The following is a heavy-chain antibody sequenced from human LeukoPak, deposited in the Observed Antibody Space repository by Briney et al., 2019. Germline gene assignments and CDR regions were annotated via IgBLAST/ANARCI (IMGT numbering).Heavy chain of an antibody. J-gene: IGHJ5*02. D-gene: IGHD6-13*01. CDR2: IYPGDSDT. Sequence: GESQKISCKGSGYSFTSYWIGWVRQMPGKGLEWMGIIYPGDSDTRYSPSFQGQVTISADKSISTAYLQWSSLKASDTAMYYCARRDSSSWYGRNWFDPWGQGTLVTVSS. V-gene: IGHV5-51*01. CDR3: ARRDSSSWYGRNWFDP. CDR1: GYSFTSYW.